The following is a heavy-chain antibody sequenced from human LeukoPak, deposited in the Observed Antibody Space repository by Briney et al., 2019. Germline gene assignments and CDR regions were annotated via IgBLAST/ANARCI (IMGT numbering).Heavy chain of an antibody. D-gene: IGHD6-19*01. CDR3: ARSQFSSGWYGNYYDYGMDV. J-gene: IGHJ6*02. V-gene: IGHV1-3*01. CDR1: GYTFTSYA. Sequence: ASVKVSCKASGYTFTSYAMHWVRQAPGQRLEWMGWINAGNGNTKYSQKFQGRVTMTRNISIRTAYMELSSLRSEDTAVYYCARSQFSSGWYGNYYDYGMDVWGQGATATVSS. CDR2: INAGNGNT.